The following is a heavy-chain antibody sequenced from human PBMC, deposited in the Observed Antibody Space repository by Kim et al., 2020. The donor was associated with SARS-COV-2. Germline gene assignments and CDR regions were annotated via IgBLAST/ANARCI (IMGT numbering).Heavy chain of an antibody. D-gene: IGHD6-19*01. CDR1: GFTFSSFE. CDR3: VRGGIEVAEYYFDF. V-gene: IGHV3-30-3*01. CDR2: VSDDGNKK. J-gene: IGHJ4*02. Sequence: GGSLRLSCTGSGFTFSSFELHWVRQAAGKGLEWVAVVSDDGNKKFYADSVEGRLTISRDNSKKTLYLQMNDLRTEDTAMYYCVRGGIEVAEYYFDFWGQG.